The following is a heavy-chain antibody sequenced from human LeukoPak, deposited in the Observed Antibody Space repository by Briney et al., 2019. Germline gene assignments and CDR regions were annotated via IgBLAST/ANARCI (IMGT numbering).Heavy chain of an antibody. CDR3: AKGGYEYDSSGHNYFDY. V-gene: IGHV3-21*01. Sequence: GGSLRLSCAASGFTFSSYSMNWVRQAPGKGLEWVSSISDSSTYIYYADSVKGRFTISRDNAKNSLSLQMTSLRAEDTAVYYCAKGGYEYDSSGHNYFDYWGQGSQVTVSS. CDR1: GFTFSSYS. D-gene: IGHD3-22*01. J-gene: IGHJ4*02. CDR2: ISDSSTYI.